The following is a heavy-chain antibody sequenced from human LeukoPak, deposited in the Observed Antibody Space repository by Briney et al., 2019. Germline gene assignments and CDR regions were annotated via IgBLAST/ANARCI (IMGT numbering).Heavy chain of an antibody. D-gene: IGHD3-10*01. CDR2: ISYDGSNK. CDR3: AKDGSGSYYKV. V-gene: IGHV3-30*18. CDR1: GFTFSSYG. J-gene: IGHJ4*02. Sequence: PGGSPRLSCAASGFTFSSYGMHWVRQAPGKGLEWVAVISYDGSNKYYADSVKGRFTISRDNSKNTLYLQMNSLRAEDTAVYYCAKDGSGSYYKVWGQGTLVTVSS.